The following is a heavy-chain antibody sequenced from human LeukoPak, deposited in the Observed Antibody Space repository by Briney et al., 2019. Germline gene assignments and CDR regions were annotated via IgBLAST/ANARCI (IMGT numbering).Heavy chain of an antibody. CDR1: GFTFNTHA. D-gene: IGHD3-10*01. CDR2: ITSSGRTP. V-gene: IGHV3-23*01. CDR3: AKDRPNFYESTGSYYKMKGDF. Sequence: PGGSLRLSCEASGFTFNTHAMSWVRQGPGKGLEWVASITSSGRTPYYVDSVKGRFTISRDNSKNTLYLQMNNLRGEDTAVYYCAKDRPNFYESTGSYYKMKGDFWGQGSLVTVSS. J-gene: IGHJ1*01.